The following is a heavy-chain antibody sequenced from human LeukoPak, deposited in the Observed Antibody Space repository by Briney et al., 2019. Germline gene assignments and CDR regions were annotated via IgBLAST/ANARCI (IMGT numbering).Heavy chain of an antibody. CDR3: ARDHRDDYGDYGLVGDWYFDL. D-gene: IGHD4-17*01. Sequence: ASVKVSCKASGYTFTSYGISWVRQAPGQGLDWMGWISAYNGNTNYAQKLQGRVTMTTDTSTSTAYMELRSLRSDDTAVYYCARDHRDDYGDYGLVGDWYFDLWGRGTLVTVSS. CDR1: GYTFTSYG. CDR2: ISAYNGNT. V-gene: IGHV1-18*01. J-gene: IGHJ2*01.